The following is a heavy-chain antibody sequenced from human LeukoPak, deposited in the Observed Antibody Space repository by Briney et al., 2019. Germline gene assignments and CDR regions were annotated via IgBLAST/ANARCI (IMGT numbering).Heavy chain of an antibody. CDR1: GFTFSTYW. Sequence: PGGSLRLSCAASGFTFSTYWMTWVRQAPGRGLEWVANIKQDGSEKYYVDSVKGRFTVFRDNAKNSLYLQMNSLRAEDTALYYCARMYCSGGSCYYMDVWGKGTTVTVSS. J-gene: IGHJ6*03. CDR3: ARMYCSGGSCYYMDV. CDR2: IKQDGSEK. V-gene: IGHV3-7*01. D-gene: IGHD2-15*01.